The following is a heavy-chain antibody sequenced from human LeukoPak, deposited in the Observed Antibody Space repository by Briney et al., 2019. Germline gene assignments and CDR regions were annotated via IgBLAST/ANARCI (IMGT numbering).Heavy chain of an antibody. D-gene: IGHD3-10*01. CDR3: AREFGSGSFNWFDP. V-gene: IGHV1-18*01. CDR2: INAYNGHT. CDR1: GYTFTSYG. Sequence: ASVKVSCKASGYTFTSYGISWVRQAPGQGLEWMGWINAYNGHTNYAQKLQGRVTMTTDTSTSTGYMELRSLRSDDTAVYYRAREFGSGSFNWFDPWGQGTLVTVSS. J-gene: IGHJ5*02.